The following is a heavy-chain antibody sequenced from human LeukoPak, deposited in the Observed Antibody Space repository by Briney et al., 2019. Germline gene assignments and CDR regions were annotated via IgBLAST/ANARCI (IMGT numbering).Heavy chain of an antibody. Sequence: SETLSLTCTVSGGSISGFYWTWIRQPAGKGLEWLGRIYISGSTDYNPSLKSRVTMSVDTPNNQFSLNLNSVTAADTAVYYCARLTVGYGPVDYWGQGTLVTVSS. CDR1: GGSISGFY. V-gene: IGHV4-4*07. CDR2: IYISGST. D-gene: IGHD4-23*01. J-gene: IGHJ4*02. CDR3: ARLTVGYGPVDY.